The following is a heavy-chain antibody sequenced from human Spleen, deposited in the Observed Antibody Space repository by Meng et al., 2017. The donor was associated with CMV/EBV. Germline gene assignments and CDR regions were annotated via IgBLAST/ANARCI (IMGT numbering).Heavy chain of an antibody. Sequence: GESLKISCAASGFTFSTYWMSWVRQAPGKGLEWVANIKQDGSEKYFVDSVKGRFTISRDNAKNSLYLQMNSLKTEDTAVYYCTTDRGRGGSGWYGEFDPWGQGTLVTVSS. V-gene: IGHV3-7*03. J-gene: IGHJ5*02. CDR1: GFTFSTYW. CDR2: IKQDGSEK. D-gene: IGHD6-19*01. CDR3: TTDRGRGGSGWYGEFDP.